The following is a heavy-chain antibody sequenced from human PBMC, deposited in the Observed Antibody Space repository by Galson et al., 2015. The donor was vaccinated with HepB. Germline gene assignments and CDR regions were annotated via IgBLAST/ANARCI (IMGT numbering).Heavy chain of an antibody. D-gene: IGHD5-18*01. Sequence: SLRLSCAASGFTFSNAWMNWVRQAPGKGLEWVGRIKSKTDGGTTDYAAPVKGRFTISRDDSKNTLYLQMNSLKTENTAVYYCTTEGVDTLYYYYYYYMDVWGKGTTVTVSS. CDR2: IKSKTDGGTT. J-gene: IGHJ6*03. V-gene: IGHV3-15*07. CDR1: GFTFSNAW. CDR3: TTEGVDTLYYYYYYYMDV.